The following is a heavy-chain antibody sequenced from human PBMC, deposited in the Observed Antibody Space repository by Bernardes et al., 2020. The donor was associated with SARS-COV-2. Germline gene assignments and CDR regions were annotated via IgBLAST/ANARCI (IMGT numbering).Heavy chain of an antibody. V-gene: IGHV3-21*06. Sequence: GGSLRLACTASGFGVTFSTSAMDWVRQAPGKVLEWVSSVSRRSNYIFYSDSVRGRFTISRDNTKTSLYLQMNSLRAEDTAVYYCARGHREGYFDYWGQGTLVTVAS. J-gene: IGHJ4*02. CDR3: ARGHREGYFDY. CDR2: VSRRSNYI. CDR1: GFGVTFSTSA. D-gene: IGHD1-26*01.